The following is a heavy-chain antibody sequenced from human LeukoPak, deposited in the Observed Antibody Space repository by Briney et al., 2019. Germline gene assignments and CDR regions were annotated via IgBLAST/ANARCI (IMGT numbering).Heavy chain of an antibody. D-gene: IGHD3/OR15-3a*01. J-gene: IGHJ5*02. V-gene: IGHV3-33*08. CDR1: GFTFSSSG. CDR2: IWYDGSNK. Sequence: PGRSLTLSCAASGFTFSSSGMHWVRQAPGKGLEWVAVIWYDGSNKYYADSVKGRFTISRDNSKNTLYLQMNSLRAEDTAVYYCARDYDFWGNNWFDPWGQGTLVTVSS. CDR3: ARDYDFWGNNWFDP.